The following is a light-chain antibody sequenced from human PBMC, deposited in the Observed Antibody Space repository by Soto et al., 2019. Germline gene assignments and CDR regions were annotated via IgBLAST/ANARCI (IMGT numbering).Light chain of an antibody. J-gene: IGLJ1*01. Sequence: QSALAQPASVSGSPGQSITISCTGTSGFVGSFSLVSWYQQHPGKAPKVMISEGHRRPSGVPDRFSGSKSGNTASLTVSGLQAEDEADYYCSSYAGSNKSVFGTGTKVTVL. V-gene: IGLV2-14*02. CDR2: EGH. CDR3: SSYAGSNKSV. CDR1: SGFVGSFSL.